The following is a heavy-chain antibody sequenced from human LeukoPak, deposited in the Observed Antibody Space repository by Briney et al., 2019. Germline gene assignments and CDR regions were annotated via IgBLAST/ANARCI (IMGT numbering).Heavy chain of an antibody. D-gene: IGHD3-10*01. J-gene: IGHJ4*02. CDR3: AGAHYYGSGSYPYYFDY. CDR1: GGSFSGYY. Sequence: SETLSLTCAVYGGSFSGYYWSWIRQPPGKGLEWIGEINHSGSTNYNPSLKSRVTISVDTSKNQFSLKLSSVTAADTAVYYCAGAHYYGSGSYPYYFDYWGQGTLATVSS. V-gene: IGHV4-34*01. CDR2: INHSGST.